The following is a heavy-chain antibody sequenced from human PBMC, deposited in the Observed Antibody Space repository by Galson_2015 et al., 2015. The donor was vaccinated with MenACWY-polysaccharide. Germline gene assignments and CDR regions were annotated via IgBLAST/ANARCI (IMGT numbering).Heavy chain of an antibody. CDR1: GFTFSTYA. J-gene: IGHJ3*02. V-gene: IGHV3-23*01. D-gene: IGHD1-14*01. Sequence: SLRLSCAASGFTFSTYAMNWVRQAPGKGLEWVSTISSSGGNTYYADSVKGRFTISRDNSKNTLYLQMNSLRAEDTAVYYCARQTARRYLAALDIWGQGAMVTVSS. CDR2: ISSSGGNT. CDR3: ARQTARRYLAALDI.